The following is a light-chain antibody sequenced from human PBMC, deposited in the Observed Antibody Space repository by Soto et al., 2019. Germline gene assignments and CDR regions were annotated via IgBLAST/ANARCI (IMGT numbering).Light chain of an antibody. CDR2: NNN. Sequence: QSVLTQPPSASGTPGQTVIISCSGSRSDIGSNSVNWYQHLPGTAPKLLIYNNNQRPSGVPDRFSGSKSATSASLAISGLQSEDEADYYCAAWDDSLTGPVFGTGTKVTV. V-gene: IGLV1-44*01. J-gene: IGLJ1*01. CDR3: AAWDDSLTGPV. CDR1: RSDIGSNS.